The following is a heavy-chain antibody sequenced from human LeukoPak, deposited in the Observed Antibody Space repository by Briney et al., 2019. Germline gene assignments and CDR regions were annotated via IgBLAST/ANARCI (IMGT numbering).Heavy chain of an antibody. CDR2: NKSKTDGGTT. Sequence: GGSLRLSCAASGFTLSNAWMSWVRQAPAEAREGVGRNKSKTDGGTTDYAAPVKCSFTISRADSKTTLYLTMNSLKNEDTAVYYCTTGWAYYAILTGYLFDYWGQGTLVTVSS. J-gene: IGHJ4*02. CDR1: GFTLSNAW. D-gene: IGHD3-9*01. CDR3: TTGWAYYAILTGYLFDY. V-gene: IGHV3-15*01.